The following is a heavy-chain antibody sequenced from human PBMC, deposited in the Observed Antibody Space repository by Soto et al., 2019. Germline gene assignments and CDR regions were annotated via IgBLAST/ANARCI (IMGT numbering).Heavy chain of an antibody. D-gene: IGHD3-10*01. CDR2: IYYSGST. CDR3: ARARSPSTPPVFDP. V-gene: IGHV4-59*01. CDR1: GGSISSYY. J-gene: IGHJ5*02. Sequence: QVQLQESGPGLVKPSETLSLTCTVSGGSISSYYWSWIRQPPGKGLEWIGYIYYSGSTNYNPSLKSRVTISVDTSKNQFSLKLSSVTAADTAVYYCARARSPSTPPVFDPWGQGTLVTVSS.